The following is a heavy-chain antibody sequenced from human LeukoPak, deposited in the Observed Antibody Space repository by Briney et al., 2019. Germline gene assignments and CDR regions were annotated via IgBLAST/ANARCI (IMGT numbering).Heavy chain of an antibody. J-gene: IGHJ4*02. D-gene: IGHD2/OR15-2a*01. V-gene: IGHV1-46*01. CDR3: ARDLSISYYFDY. CDR1: GYTFTSYY. CDR2: INPSGGST. Sequence: ASVKVSCKASGYTFTSYYMHWVRQAPGQGLEWMGKINPSGGSTMYAQKFQGRLTMTRDTSTSTVYMELSSLRSEDTAVYYCARDLSISYYFDYWGQGTLVTVSS.